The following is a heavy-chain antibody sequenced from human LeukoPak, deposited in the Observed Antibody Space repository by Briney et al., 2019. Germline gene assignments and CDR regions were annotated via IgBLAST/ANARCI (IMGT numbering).Heavy chain of an antibody. CDR1: GFTFSNYE. CDR3: ASLSRDAFDI. Sequence: PGGSLRLSCAASGFTFSNYEINWVRQAPGKGLEWVSYISSSGSTIYYADSVKGRFTISRDNAKNSLYLQMNSLRAEDTAVYYCASLSRDAFDIWGQGTMVTVSS. V-gene: IGHV3-48*03. CDR2: ISSSGSTI. J-gene: IGHJ3*02.